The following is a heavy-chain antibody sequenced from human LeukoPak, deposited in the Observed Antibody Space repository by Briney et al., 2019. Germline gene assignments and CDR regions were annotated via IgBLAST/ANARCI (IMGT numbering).Heavy chain of an antibody. CDR1: GFTFSAYY. Sequence: GGSLRLSCAASGFTFSAYYMSWIRQAPGKRLEWVSHISTTGTIISYADSVKGRFTISRDNAKNSLYLQMNSLRAEDTAVFYCARLVRGGTYPYYYYAMDVWGQGTTVTVSS. D-gene: IGHD1-26*01. CDR3: ARLVRGGTYPYYYYAMDV. J-gene: IGHJ6*02. V-gene: IGHV3-11*04. CDR2: ISTTGTII.